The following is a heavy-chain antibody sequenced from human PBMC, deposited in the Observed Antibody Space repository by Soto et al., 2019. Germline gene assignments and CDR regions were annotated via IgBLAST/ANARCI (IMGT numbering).Heavy chain of an antibody. Sequence: ASVKVSCKASGYTFTSYAISWVRQAPGQGLEWMGWISAYNGNTNYAQKLQGRVTMTTDTSTTTAYMELRSLRPDDTAVYYCTKPRSSLQWPPFDPWGHGTQVTVSS. V-gene: IGHV1-18*01. CDR1: GYTFTSYA. CDR3: TKPRSSLQWPPFDP. J-gene: IGHJ5*02. CDR2: ISAYNGNT. D-gene: IGHD6-19*01.